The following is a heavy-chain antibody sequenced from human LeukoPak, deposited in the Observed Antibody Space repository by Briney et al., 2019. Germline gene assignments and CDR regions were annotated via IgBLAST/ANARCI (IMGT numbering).Heavy chain of an antibody. CDR1: GGSISSSSYY. CDR2: IYYSGST. J-gene: IGHJ4*02. V-gene: IGHV4-39*01. Sequence: SETLSLTCTVSGGSISSSSYYWGWIRQPPGTGLEWIGSIYYSGSTYYNPSLKSRVTISVDTSKNQFSLKLSSVTAADTAVYYCARQLQWELRYFDYWGQGTLVTVSS. CDR3: ARQLQWELRYFDY. D-gene: IGHD1-26*01.